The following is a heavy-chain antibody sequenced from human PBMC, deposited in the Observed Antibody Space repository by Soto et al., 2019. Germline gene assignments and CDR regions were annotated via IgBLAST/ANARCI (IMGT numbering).Heavy chain of an antibody. CDR1: GFIFSPYT. CDR2: ISYDGNDK. D-gene: IGHD2-21*02. CDR3: ARGGGFCGADCYKGGIDY. J-gene: IGHJ4*02. V-gene: IGHV3-30*14. Sequence: QVQLVESGGGVVQPGRSLRLSCAASGFIFSPYTMHWVRQTPGKGLEWVAVISYDGNDKYYADSVKGRFTISRDNSKNTLYFQMNSLRAEDTALYSCARGGGFCGADCYKGGIDYWGQGTLVTVSS.